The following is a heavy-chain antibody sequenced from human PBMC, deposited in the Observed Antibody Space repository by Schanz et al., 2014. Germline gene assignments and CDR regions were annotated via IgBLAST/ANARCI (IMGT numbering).Heavy chain of an antibody. J-gene: IGHJ5*01. CDR1: GFTFSDYY. Sequence: QVQLVESGGGLVKPGGSLRLSCAASGFTFSDYYMSWIRQAPGKGLEWVGFISFDGRNTGYAHSVKGRFTISRDNSKNTLYLQMNSLRADDTAVYYCAKDLYNYGIFDSWGQGTLVTVSS. D-gene: IGHD3-16*01. V-gene: IGHV3-30*18. CDR3: AKDLYNYGIFDS. CDR2: ISFDGRNT.